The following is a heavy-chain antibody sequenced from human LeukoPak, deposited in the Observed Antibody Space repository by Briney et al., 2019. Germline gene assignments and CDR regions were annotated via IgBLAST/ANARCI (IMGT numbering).Heavy chain of an antibody. J-gene: IGHJ4*02. CDR3: ARARTVTTYPLSSYYFDY. CDR2: IYYSGST. V-gene: IGHV4-30-4*01. D-gene: IGHD4-17*01. CDR1: GGSISSGDYY. Sequence: PSETLSLTCTVSGGSISSGDYYWSWIRQPPGKGLEWIGYIYYSGSTYYNPSLKSRATISVDTSKNQFSLKLSSVTAADTAVYYCARARTVTTYPLSSYYFDYWGQGTLVTVSS.